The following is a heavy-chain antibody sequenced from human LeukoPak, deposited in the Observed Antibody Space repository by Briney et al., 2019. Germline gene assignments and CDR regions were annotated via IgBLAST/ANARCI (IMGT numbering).Heavy chain of an antibody. CDR2: ISSSGKS. J-gene: IGHJ4*01. Sequence: PSETLSLTCTVSGGSISSYYWTWIRRPAGKGLEWLGRISSSGKSDYNPYLRSRVTMSLDTSKKQFSLRLTSLTAADTAVYYCARGVDSSWPKFDYWGQGTLVTVSS. D-gene: IGHD6-13*01. V-gene: IGHV4-4*07. CDR3: ARGVDSSWPKFDY. CDR1: GGSISSYY.